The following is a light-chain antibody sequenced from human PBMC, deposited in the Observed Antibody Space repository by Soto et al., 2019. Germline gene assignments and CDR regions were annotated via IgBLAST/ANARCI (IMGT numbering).Light chain of an antibody. CDR1: QSVSSSY. CDR2: GAS. J-gene: IGKJ1*01. CDR3: QQYNNWPQT. Sequence: EIVLTQSPGTLSLSPGERATLSCRSSQSVSSSYLAWYQQKPGQVPRLLIYGASTRATGIPARFSGSGSGTEFTLTISSLQSEDFAVYYCQQYNNWPQTFGQGTKVDIK. V-gene: IGKV3-15*01.